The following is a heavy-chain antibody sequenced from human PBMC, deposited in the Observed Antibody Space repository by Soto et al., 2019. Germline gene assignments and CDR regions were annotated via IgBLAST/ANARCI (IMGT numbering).Heavy chain of an antibody. Sequence: SVKVSCKASGGTFSSYTISWVRQAPGQGLEWMGRIIPILGIANYAQKFQGRVTITADKSTSTAYMELSSLRSEDTAVYYCAREKRFLEWLSRSYYYGMDVWGQGTTVTVSS. J-gene: IGHJ6*02. V-gene: IGHV1-69*04. CDR2: IIPILGIA. CDR3: AREKRFLEWLSRSYYYGMDV. D-gene: IGHD3-3*01. CDR1: GGTFSSYT.